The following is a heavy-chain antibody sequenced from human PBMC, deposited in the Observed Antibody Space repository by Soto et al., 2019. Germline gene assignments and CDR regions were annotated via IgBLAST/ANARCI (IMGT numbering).Heavy chain of an antibody. CDR2: IIPIFGTA. Sequence: SVKVSCKASGGTFSSYAISWVRQAPGQGLEWMGGIIPIFGTANYAQKFQGRVTITADKSTSTAYMELSSLRSEDTAVYYCARDGSSWYNWFDPWGQGTLVTVSS. D-gene: IGHD6-13*01. CDR3: ARDGSSWYNWFDP. V-gene: IGHV1-69*06. J-gene: IGHJ5*02. CDR1: GGTFSSYA.